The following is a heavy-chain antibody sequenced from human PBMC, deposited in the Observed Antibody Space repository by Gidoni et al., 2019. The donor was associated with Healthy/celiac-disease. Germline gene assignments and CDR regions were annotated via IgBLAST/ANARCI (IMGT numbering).Heavy chain of an antibody. Sequence: QLQLQESGPGLVKPSETLSLTCTVSGGSISSSSYYWGWIRQPPGKGLAWIGSIYYSGSTYYNPSLKSRVTISVDTAKNQFSLKLSSVTAADTAVYYCASLAAAGTWGQGTLVTVSS. CDR2: IYYSGST. J-gene: IGHJ4*02. D-gene: IGHD6-13*01. V-gene: IGHV4-39*07. CDR1: GGSISSSSYY. CDR3: ASLAAAGT.